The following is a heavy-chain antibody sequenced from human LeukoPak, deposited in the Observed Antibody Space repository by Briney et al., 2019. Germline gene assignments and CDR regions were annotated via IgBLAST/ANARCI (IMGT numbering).Heavy chain of an antibody. CDR2: IYYSGST. Sequence: SETLSLTCTVSGGAISSYYWSCIRQPPGKGLEWIGYIYYSGSTNYNPSLKSRVTLSVDTSKNQFSLKLSSVTAADTAVYYCARGAAELPTTHWGQGTLVTVSS. J-gene: IGHJ4*02. D-gene: IGHD1-26*01. CDR1: GGAISSYY. CDR3: ARGAAELPTTH. V-gene: IGHV4-59*01.